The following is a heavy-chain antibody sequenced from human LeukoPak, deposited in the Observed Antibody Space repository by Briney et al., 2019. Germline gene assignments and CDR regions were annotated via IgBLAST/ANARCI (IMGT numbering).Heavy chain of an antibody. CDR3: AKGIYDSSGYPFDY. CDR2: ISSSSSTI. V-gene: IGHV3-48*01. CDR1: GFTFSSYS. J-gene: IGHJ4*02. Sequence: GGSLRLSCAASGFTFSSYSMNWVRQAPGKGLEWVSYISSSSSTIYYADSVKGRFTISRDNAKNSLYLQMNSLRAEDTAVYYCAKGIYDSSGYPFDYWGQGTLVTVSS. D-gene: IGHD3-22*01.